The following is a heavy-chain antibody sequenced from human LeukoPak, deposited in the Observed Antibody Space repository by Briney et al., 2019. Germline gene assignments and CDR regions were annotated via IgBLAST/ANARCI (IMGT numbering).Heavy chain of an antibody. D-gene: IGHD6-19*01. V-gene: IGHV3-23*01. CDR2: IRPSGDNT. Sequence: AGGSLRLSCAASGFTFSSYWMSWVRQAPGRGLEWVSSIRPSGDNTYYGDSVKGRFTTSRDNSKNTVYLQMNNMRVDNTAVYYCARVAGWHWFDPWGQGTLVTVSS. J-gene: IGHJ5*02. CDR1: GFTFSSYW. CDR3: ARVAGWHWFDP.